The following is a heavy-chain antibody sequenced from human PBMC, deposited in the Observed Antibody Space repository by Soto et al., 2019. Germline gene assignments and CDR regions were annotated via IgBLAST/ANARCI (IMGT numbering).Heavy chain of an antibody. Sequence: GGSLRLSCAASGFTFSSYAMHWVRQAPGKGLEWVAVISYDGSNKYYADSVKGRFTISRDNSKNTLYLQMNSLRAEDTAVYYCARDYDSSGYYYGYFDFWGQGIRVTVAS. V-gene: IGHV3-30-3*01. CDR1: GFTFSSYA. CDR3: ARDYDSSGYYYGYFDF. D-gene: IGHD3-22*01. J-gene: IGHJ4*02. CDR2: ISYDGSNK.